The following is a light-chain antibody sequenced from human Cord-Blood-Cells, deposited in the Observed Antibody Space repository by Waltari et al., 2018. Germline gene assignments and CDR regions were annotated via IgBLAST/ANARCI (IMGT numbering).Light chain of an antibody. CDR1: SSNIGSNY. CDR2: RNK. Sequence: QSVLTQPPSASGTPGQRVTISCSGSSSNIGSNYVYWYQQLPGTAPKLLIYRNKQRPSGVPDRFSGSKSGTSASLAISGRRSDDEADYYCAAWDDSLSGWVFGGGTKLTVL. V-gene: IGLV1-47*01. J-gene: IGLJ3*02. CDR3: AAWDDSLSGWV.